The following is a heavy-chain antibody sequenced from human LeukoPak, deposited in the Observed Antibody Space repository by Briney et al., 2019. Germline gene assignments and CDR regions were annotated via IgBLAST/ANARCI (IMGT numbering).Heavy chain of an antibody. CDR3: AKGGCYDSSGYYRDY. Sequence: PGGSLRLSCAASGFTFSSYAMSWVRQAPGKGLEWVSAISGSGGSTYYADSVKGRFTISRDNSKNTLYLQMNSLRAEDTAVYYCAKGGCYDSSGYYRDYWGQGTLVTVSS. CDR1: GFTFSSYA. V-gene: IGHV3-23*01. J-gene: IGHJ4*02. CDR2: ISGSGGST. D-gene: IGHD3-22*01.